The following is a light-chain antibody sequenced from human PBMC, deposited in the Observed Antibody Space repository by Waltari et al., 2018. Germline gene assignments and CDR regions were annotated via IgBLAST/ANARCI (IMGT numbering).Light chain of an antibody. J-gene: IGLJ1*01. Sequence: QSGLTQPASVSGSPGQSITLPCPGTSRDAGTYNLVSWYQQYPGKAPKLMFYEVTRRSSGVSDRFSGSKSGNTASLTIYGLQSEDEADYYCCSYAGLGIYVFGTGTKVTVL. V-gene: IGLV2-23*02. CDR3: CSYAGLGIYV. CDR1: SRDAGTYNL. CDR2: EVT.